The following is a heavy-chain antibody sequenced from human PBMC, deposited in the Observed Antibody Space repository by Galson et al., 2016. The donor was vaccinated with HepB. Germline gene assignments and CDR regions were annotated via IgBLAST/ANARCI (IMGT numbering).Heavy chain of an antibody. Sequence: SLRLSCAASGFNFNNYGMHWVPQAPGKGLEWVAIISTDGNNKHYGDSVKGRFTISRDNSKNTLYLQMSSLRTEDTAVYYCAKDGHYDILTGYSYYFDYWGQGTLVTVSS. D-gene: IGHD3-9*01. J-gene: IGHJ4*02. CDR3: AKDGHYDILTGYSYYFDY. V-gene: IGHV3-30*18. CDR1: GFNFNNYG. CDR2: ISTDGNNK.